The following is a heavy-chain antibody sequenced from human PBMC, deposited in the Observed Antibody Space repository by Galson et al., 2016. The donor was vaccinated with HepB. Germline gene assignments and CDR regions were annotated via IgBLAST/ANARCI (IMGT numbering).Heavy chain of an antibody. J-gene: IGHJ6*02. Sequence: SVTVSCKASGYTFNQHYLHWVRQPPRQGLEWMGLIDPSSGSTRYPQIFQGRVTITRDTSTNTVYMELSSLKCDDAAVYYCAGCTPVETATEYVDYGMDVWGRGTTVTVSS. CDR2: IDPSSGST. CDR1: GYTFNQHY. V-gene: IGHV1-46*02. D-gene: IGHD5-18*01. CDR3: AGCTPVETATEYVDYGMDV.